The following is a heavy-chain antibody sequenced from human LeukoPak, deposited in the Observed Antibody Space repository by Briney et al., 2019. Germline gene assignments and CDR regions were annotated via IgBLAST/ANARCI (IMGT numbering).Heavy chain of an antibody. Sequence: ASVKVSCKASGYTFTSYYMHWVRQAPGQGLEWMGIINPSGSSTSYAQKFQGRVTITADESTSTAYMELSSLRSEDTAVYYCARETGVVPAAIEGVFDYWGQGTLVTVSS. CDR1: GYTFTSYY. V-gene: IGHV1-46*01. J-gene: IGHJ4*02. CDR2: INPSGSST. D-gene: IGHD2-2*02. CDR3: ARETGVVPAAIEGVFDY.